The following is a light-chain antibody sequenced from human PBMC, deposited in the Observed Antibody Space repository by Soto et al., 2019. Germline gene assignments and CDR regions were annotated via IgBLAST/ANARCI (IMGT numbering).Light chain of an antibody. CDR2: GAS. Sequence: EIMLTQSPGTLSLSPGERATLSFRASQSVSSNYLAWYQQKPGQAPRLLIYGASSRATGIPDRFSGSGSGTDFTLTISRLEPEDFAVFYCQQYGNSRTFGQGTKV. CDR3: QQYGNSRT. J-gene: IGKJ1*01. V-gene: IGKV3-20*01. CDR1: QSVSSNY.